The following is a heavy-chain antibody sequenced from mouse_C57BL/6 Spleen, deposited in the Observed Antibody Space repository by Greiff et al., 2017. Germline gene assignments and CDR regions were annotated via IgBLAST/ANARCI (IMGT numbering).Heavy chain of an antibody. CDR3: ARGGTTVVARYYYAMDY. CDR2: ISGGGGNT. V-gene: IGHV5-9*01. D-gene: IGHD1-1*01. Sequence: EVQGVESGGGLVKPGGSLKLSCAASGFTFSSYTMSWVRQTPEKRLEWVATISGGGGNTYYPDSVKGRFTISRDNAKNTLYLQMSRLRSEDTALYYCARGGTTVVARYYYAMDYWGQGTSVTVSS. J-gene: IGHJ4*01. CDR1: GFTFSSYT.